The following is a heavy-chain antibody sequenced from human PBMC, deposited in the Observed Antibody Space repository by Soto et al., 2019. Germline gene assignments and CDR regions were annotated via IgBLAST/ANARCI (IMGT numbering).Heavy chain of an antibody. D-gene: IGHD1-1*01. CDR3: ARVGRGTATTVVEAFDI. CDR2: MSHSGGT. J-gene: IGHJ3*02. V-gene: IGHV4-34*01. CDR1: GGFVSSGSYY. Sequence: QVQLQQWGAGLLKPSETLSLTCAVYGGFVSSGSYYWSWIRQPPGKGLEWIGEMSHSGGTHFNPSVRSRVTISVDTSKNQFSLKMSSVTAADTALYYCARVGRGTATTVVEAFDIWGPGTMVTVSS.